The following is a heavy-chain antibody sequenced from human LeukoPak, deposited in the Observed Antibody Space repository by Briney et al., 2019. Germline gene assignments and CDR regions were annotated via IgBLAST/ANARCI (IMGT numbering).Heavy chain of an antibody. V-gene: IGHV3-7*01. D-gene: IGHD4/OR15-4a*01. CDR1: GFTFSIYW. CDR3: IGAWY. J-gene: IGHJ4*02. Sequence: GGSLRLSCAASGFTFSIYWMSWVRQAPGKGLEWVANIKPDGSDKYYVDSVKGRFTISRDNAKNSLYLQMNRLTAEDTAVYYCIGAWYWGQGTLVTVSS. CDR2: IKPDGSDK.